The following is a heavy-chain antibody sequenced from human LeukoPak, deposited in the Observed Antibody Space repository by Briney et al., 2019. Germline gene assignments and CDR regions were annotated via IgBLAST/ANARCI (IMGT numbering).Heavy chain of an antibody. D-gene: IGHD2-21*01. V-gene: IGHV4-39*01. CDR1: GGSISSSSYY. CDR3: ATTYCGGDCYIIEYYFDY. J-gene: IGHJ4*02. CDR2: IYYSGST. Sequence: PSETLSLTCTVSGGSISSSSYYWGWIRQPPGKGLEWIGSIYYSGSTYYNPSLKSRVTISVDTSKNQFSLKLSSVTAADTAVYYCATTYCGGDCYIIEYYFDYWGQGTLVTVSS.